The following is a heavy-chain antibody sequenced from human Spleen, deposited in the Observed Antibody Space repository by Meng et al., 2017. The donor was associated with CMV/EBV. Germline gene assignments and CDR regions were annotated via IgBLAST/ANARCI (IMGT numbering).Heavy chain of an antibody. D-gene: IGHD3-3*01. CDR3: ARLQLVDYAFWSGYPYNWFDP. J-gene: IGHJ5*02. V-gene: IGHV4-39*01. CDR2: IYYSGST. CDR1: SRYY. Sequence: SRYYWGWIRQPTGKGLEWIGSIYYSGSTYYNPSLKSRVTISVDTSKNQFSLKLSSVTAADTAVYYCARLQLVDYAFWSGYPYNWFDPWGQGTLVTVSS.